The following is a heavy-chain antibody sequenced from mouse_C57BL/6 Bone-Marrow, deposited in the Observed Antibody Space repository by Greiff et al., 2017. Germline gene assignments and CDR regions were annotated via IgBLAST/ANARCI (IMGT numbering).Heavy chain of an antibody. CDR1: GYTFTDYY. D-gene: IGHD1-2*01. Sequence: VQLQQSGPELVKPGASVKISCKASGYTFTDYYMNWVKQSHGKSLEWIGDINPNNGGTSYNQKFKGKATLTVDKSSSTAYMELRSLTSEDSAVYYCANYYGHWFAYWGQGTLVTVSA. CDR3: ANYYGHWFAY. J-gene: IGHJ3*01. CDR2: INPNNGGT. V-gene: IGHV1-26*01.